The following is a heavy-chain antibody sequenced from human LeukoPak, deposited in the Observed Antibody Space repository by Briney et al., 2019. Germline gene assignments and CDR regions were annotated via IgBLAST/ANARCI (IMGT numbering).Heavy chain of an antibody. CDR3: AREVQALSESKSFFGY. CDR1: GFTFSSYW. J-gene: IGHJ4*02. V-gene: IGHV3-7*01. CDR2: IKQDGSET. D-gene: IGHD3-16*02. Sequence: PGGSLRLSCAASGFTFSSYWMSWVRQAPGKGLEWVANIKQDGSETYHVDSVKGRFTISRDNAKNSLYLQMYSLSVEDTAVYYCAREVQALSESKSFFGYWGQGTLVTVSS.